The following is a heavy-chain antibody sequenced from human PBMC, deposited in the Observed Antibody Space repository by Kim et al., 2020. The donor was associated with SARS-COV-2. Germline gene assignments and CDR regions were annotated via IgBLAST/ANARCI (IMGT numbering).Heavy chain of an antibody. CDR3: AKSYCSSTSCPPSDV. V-gene: IGHV3-30*18. J-gene: IGHJ6*02. Sequence: GGSLRLSCAASGFTFSSYGMHWVRQAPGKGLEWVAVISYDGSNKYYADSVKGRFTISRDNSKNTLYLQMNSLRAEDTAVYYCAKSYCSSTSCPPSDVWGQGTTVTVSS. CDR2: ISYDGSNK. CDR1: GFTFSSYG. D-gene: IGHD2-2*01.